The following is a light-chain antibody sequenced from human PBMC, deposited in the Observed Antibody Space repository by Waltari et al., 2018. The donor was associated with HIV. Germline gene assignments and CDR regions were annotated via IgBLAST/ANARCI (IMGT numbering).Light chain of an antibody. CDR3: AAWTDSLSGVV. CDR1: SSNIGSSY. V-gene: IGLV1-47*01. J-gene: IGLJ2*01. Sequence: QSVLTQPPSASGTPGQRVTISCSGSSSNIGSSYVYWYQQLPGTAPKLLIYRNNQRPSGVPDRFSGSKSGTSASLAISGLRSEDEADYYCAAWTDSLSGVVFGGGTKLSVL. CDR2: RNN.